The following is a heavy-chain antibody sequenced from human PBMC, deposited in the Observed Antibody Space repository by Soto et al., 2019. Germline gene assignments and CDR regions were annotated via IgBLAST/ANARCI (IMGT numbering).Heavy chain of an antibody. CDR1: GYTFTSYA. Sequence: ASVKVSCKASGYTFTSYAMHWVRQAPGQRLEWMGWINAGNGNTKYSQKFQGRVTITRDTSASTAYMELSSLRSEDTAVYYCARRLGTPRTTWGHDAFDIWSQGTMVTVSS. V-gene: IGHV1-3*01. CDR2: INAGNGNT. D-gene: IGHD1-1*01. J-gene: IGHJ3*02. CDR3: ARRLGTPRTTWGHDAFDI.